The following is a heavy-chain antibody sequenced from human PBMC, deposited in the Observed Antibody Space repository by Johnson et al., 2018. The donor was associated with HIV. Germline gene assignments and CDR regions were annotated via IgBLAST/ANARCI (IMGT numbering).Heavy chain of an antibody. CDR3: ARRDSGSLSFDI. V-gene: IGHV3-20*04. CDR2: INWNGGNT. D-gene: IGHD1-26*01. CDR1: GFIFDDYG. J-gene: IGHJ3*02. Sequence: VQLVESGGGVLRPGASLRLSCEGFGFIFDDYGLNWVRQAPGKGLEWVSGINWNGGNTGYAYSVKGRCTISRDNDKSSVYMQMNNLRAEDTAFYYCARRDSGSLSFDIWGQGTMVTVSS.